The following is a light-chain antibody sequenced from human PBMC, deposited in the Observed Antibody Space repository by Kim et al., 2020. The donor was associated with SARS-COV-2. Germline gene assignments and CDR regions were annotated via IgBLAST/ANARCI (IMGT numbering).Light chain of an antibody. CDR3: QSYDSSLSGWV. Sequence: QGVTISCTGSSSNIGADYDGHWYQYLPGTVPKLLIYSNSNRPSGVPDRFSASKSGTSASLAITGLQAEDEADYYCQSYDSSLSGWVFGGGTKVTVL. J-gene: IGLJ3*02. CDR2: SNS. V-gene: IGLV1-40*01. CDR1: SSNIGADYD.